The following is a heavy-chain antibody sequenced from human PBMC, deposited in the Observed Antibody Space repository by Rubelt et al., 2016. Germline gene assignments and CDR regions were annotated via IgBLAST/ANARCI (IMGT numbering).Heavy chain of an antibody. CDR3: ARAGSNWKIDY. J-gene: IGHJ4*02. CDR1: GFTFDDYA. CDR2: ITNDGSYT. Sequence: EVQLVESGGGLVQPGRSLRLSCAASGFTFDDYAMYWVRQAPGRGLVWVSLITNDGSYTNSADSVKGRFTISRANAKSTLYLQMNTRRAEDTAVYYCARAGSNWKIDYWGQGTLVTVSS. D-gene: IGHD1-1*01. V-gene: IGHV3-74*02.